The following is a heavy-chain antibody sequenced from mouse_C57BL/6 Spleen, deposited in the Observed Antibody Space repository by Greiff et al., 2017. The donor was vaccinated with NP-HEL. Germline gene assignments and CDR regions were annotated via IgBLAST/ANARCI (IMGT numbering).Heavy chain of an antibody. CDR3: ARQDGYYEGGFAY. CDR2: ISSGSSTI. D-gene: IGHD2-3*01. Sequence: VQLKESGGGLVKPGGSLKLSCAASGFTFSDYGMHWVRQAPEKGLEWVAYISSGSSTIYYADTVKGRFTISRDNAKNTLFLQMTSLRSEDTAMYYCARQDGYYEGGFAYWGQGTLVTVSA. V-gene: IGHV5-17*01. CDR1: GFTFSDYG. J-gene: IGHJ3*01.